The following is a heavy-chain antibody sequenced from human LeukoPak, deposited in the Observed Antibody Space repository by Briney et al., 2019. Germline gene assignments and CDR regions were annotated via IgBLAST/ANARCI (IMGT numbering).Heavy chain of an antibody. CDR2: MYYSGST. D-gene: IGHD5-12*01. CDR3: ARTGVATSRYYYYAMDV. V-gene: IGHV4-39*01. CDR1: GGSINNDSFY. Sequence: SETLSLTCTVSGGSINNDSFYWGWIRQPPGKGLEWIGNMYYSGSTYYNPSLKSRLTISVDTSKNQFSLKLSSVTAAGTAVYYCARTGVATSRYYYYAMDVWGQGTTVTVSS. J-gene: IGHJ6*02.